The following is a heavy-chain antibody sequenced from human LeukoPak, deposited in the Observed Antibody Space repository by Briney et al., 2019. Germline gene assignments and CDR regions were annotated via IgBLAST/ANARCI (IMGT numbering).Heavy chain of an antibody. V-gene: IGHV4-31*03. CDR3: ARGSSGPFDY. CDR1: GGSISSGGYY. J-gene: IGHJ4*02. D-gene: IGHD2-15*01. Sequence: SETLSLTCTVSGGSISSGGYYWSWIRQHPGKGLEWIGYIYYSGSTYYNPSLKSRVTISVDTSKNQFSLKLSSVTAADTAVYYCARGSSGPFDYWGQGTLVTVYS. CDR2: IYYSGST.